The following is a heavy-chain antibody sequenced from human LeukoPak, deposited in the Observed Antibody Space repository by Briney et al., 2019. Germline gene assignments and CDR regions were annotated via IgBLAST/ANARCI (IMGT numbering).Heavy chain of an antibody. CDR2: IYYSGST. Sequence: SETLSLTXTVSGGSISSYYWSWIRQPPGKGLEWIGYIYYSGSTNYNPSLKSRVTISVDTSKNQFSLKLSSVTAADTAVYYCARGSAYCSGGSCYEFDYWGQGTLVTVSS. D-gene: IGHD2-15*01. CDR1: GGSISSYY. J-gene: IGHJ4*02. V-gene: IGHV4-59*01. CDR3: ARGSAYCSGGSCYEFDY.